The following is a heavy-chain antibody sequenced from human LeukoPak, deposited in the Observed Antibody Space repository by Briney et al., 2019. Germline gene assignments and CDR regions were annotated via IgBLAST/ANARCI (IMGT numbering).Heavy chain of an antibody. J-gene: IGHJ4*02. V-gene: IGHV1-18*01. CDR1: GYTFTSHG. Sequence: ASVKVSCKASGYTFTSHGISWVRQVPGQGLEWMGWISAYNGNTNYAQKLQGRVTMTTDTSTSTAYMELRSLRSDDTAVYYCARVGIAAAGTIDVDYWGQGTLVTVSS. CDR3: ARVGIAAAGTIDVDY. D-gene: IGHD6-13*01. CDR2: ISAYNGNT.